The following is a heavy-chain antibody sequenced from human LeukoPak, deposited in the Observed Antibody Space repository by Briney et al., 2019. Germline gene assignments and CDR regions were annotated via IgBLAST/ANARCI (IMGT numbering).Heavy chain of an antibody. Sequence: GGSLRLSCAASGFTFSSYSMNWVRQAPGKGLEWVSYISSSSSTIYYADSVKDRFTISRDNAKNSLYLQMNSLRAEDTAVYYCASIIYSSGWYGDFDYWGQGTLVTVSS. CDR3: ASIIYSSGWYGDFDY. V-gene: IGHV3-48*04. J-gene: IGHJ4*02. CDR2: ISSSSSTI. D-gene: IGHD6-19*01. CDR1: GFTFSSYS.